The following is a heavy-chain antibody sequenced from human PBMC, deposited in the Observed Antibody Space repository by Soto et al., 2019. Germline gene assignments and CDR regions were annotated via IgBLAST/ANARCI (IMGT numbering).Heavy chain of an antibody. Sequence: GGSLRLSCAASGFTFSSYGMHWVRQAPGKGLEWVAVISYDGSNKYYADSVKGRFTISRDNSKNTLYLQMNSLRAEDTAVYYCAKGKGDIVLMDKTLDGMDVWGQGTTVTVSS. J-gene: IGHJ6*02. V-gene: IGHV3-30*18. CDR1: GFTFSSYG. CDR3: AKGKGDIVLMDKTLDGMDV. CDR2: ISYDGSNK. D-gene: IGHD2-8*01.